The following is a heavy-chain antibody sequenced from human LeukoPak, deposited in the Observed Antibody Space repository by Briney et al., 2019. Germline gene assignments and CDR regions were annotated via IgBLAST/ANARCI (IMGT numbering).Heavy chain of an antibody. CDR1: GGTISSYY. V-gene: IGHV4-4*07. D-gene: IGHD1-7*01. CDR3: ARDHFSVPWNSNWFDP. CDR2: IYTSGST. J-gene: IGHJ5*02. Sequence: SETLCLTCAGSGGTISSYYWSWIRQPAGKGLEWIGRIYTSGSTNYNPSLKSRFTMSVDKSKNQFSLKRGSVTAADTAVYYCARDHFSVPWNSNWFDPWGQGTLVTVSS.